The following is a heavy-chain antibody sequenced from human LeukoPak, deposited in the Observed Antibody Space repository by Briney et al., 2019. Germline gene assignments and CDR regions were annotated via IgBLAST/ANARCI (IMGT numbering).Heavy chain of an antibody. CDR1: GGSISSSNYY. CDR3: ASPSGTYYSRFHY. V-gene: IGHV4-39*01. D-gene: IGHD1-26*01. Sequence: SETLSLTCTVSGGSISSSNYYWGWIRQPPRKGLEWIGSIYYSGSTYYNPSLKSRVTISVDTSKNQFSLKLSSVTAADTAVYYCASPSGTYYSRFHYWGQGALVTVSS. J-gene: IGHJ4*02. CDR2: IYYSGST.